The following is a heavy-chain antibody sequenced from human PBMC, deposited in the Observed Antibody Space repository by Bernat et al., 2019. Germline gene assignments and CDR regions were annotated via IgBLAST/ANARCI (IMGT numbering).Heavy chain of an antibody. CDR1: GFTFSSYS. CDR2: ISNSSSYI. D-gene: IGHD1-26*01. Sequence: EVQLVESGGGLVKPGGPLRLSCAASGFTFSSYSMNWVRQAPGQGLEWVSSISNSSSYIYYADSVKRTFTITRNNAKNSLDLQMNSLRAEDTAVYYRTRASFPSGSYSTWGQGTLVTVAS. V-gene: IGHV3-21*01. CDR3: TRASFPSGSYST. J-gene: IGHJ5*02.